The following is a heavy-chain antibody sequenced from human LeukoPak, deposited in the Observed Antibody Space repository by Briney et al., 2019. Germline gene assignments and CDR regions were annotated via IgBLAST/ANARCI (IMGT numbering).Heavy chain of an antibody. Sequence: GGSLRLSCAASGFTFSSYSMNWVRQAPGKGLEWVSSISSSKSYTYYADSVKGRFTISRDNAKNSLYLQMNSLRAEDTAVYYCARDGDIITGRGQNRWFDPWGQGTLVTVSS. CDR1: GFTFSSYS. J-gene: IGHJ5*02. CDR2: ISSSKSYT. V-gene: IGHV3-21*01. CDR3: ARDGDIITGRGQNRWFDP. D-gene: IGHD1-20*01.